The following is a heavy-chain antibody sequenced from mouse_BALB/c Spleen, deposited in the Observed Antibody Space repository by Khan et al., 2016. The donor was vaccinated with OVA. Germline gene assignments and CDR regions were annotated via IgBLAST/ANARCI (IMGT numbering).Heavy chain of an antibody. Sequence: VQLKQSGAEFVKPGASVKLSCTASGFNIKDSYMHWVKQRPEQGLEWIGRINPANGYTKYDPKFKGKATLTADTSSSTAYLHLNSLTSEDTAVYCCARLPYRVVAYWGQGTLVTVSA. V-gene: IGHV14-3*02. J-gene: IGHJ3*01. CDR3: ARLPYRVVAY. CDR2: INPANGYT. CDR1: GFNIKDSY.